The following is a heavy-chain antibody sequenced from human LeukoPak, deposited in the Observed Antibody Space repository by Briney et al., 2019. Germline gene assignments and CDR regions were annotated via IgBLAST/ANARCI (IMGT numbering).Heavy chain of an antibody. Sequence: GGSLRLSCATSGFTFSNYWMPWVRQAPGKGLEWVSAISGSGGSTYYADSVKGRFTISRDNSKNTLYLQMNSLGADDTAVYYCAKGNWRYFDYWGQGTLVTVSS. D-gene: IGHD1-1*01. J-gene: IGHJ4*02. CDR3: AKGNWRYFDY. CDR2: ISGSGGST. V-gene: IGHV3-23*01. CDR1: GFTFSNYW.